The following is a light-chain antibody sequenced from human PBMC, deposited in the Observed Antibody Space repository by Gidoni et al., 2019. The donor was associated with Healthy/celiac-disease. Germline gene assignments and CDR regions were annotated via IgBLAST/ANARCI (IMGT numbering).Light chain of an antibody. CDR2: AAS. CDR1: QRISSY. J-gene: IGKJ4*01. CDR3: QQSYSTLALT. V-gene: IGKV1-39*01. Sequence: DIQMTQSPSSLSASVGDRVTITFRASQRISSYLNWYQQKTGTAPKLLIYAASSLQIGVPSRFSGSGSGTDFTLTISSLQPEDFATYYCQQSYSTLALTFGGGTKVEIK.